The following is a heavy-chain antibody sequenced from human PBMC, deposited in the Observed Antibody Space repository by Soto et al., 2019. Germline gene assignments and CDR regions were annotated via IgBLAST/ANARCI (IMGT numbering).Heavy chain of an antibody. Sequence: VGSLRLSCKVSGFSFSDSAMHWVRQASGKGLEWVGHIRDKANHYATAYAASVKGRFVISRDDSQNTAYLQMSSLKADDTAVYYCTRPPSGSYGDDFDYWGQGTLVTVSS. CDR1: GFSFSDSA. V-gene: IGHV3-73*01. J-gene: IGHJ4*02. D-gene: IGHD1-26*01. CDR3: TRPPSGSYGDDFDY. CDR2: IRDKANHYAT.